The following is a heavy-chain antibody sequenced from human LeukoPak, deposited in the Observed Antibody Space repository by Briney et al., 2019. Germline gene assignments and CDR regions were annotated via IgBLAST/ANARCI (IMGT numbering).Heavy chain of an antibody. J-gene: IGHJ5*02. V-gene: IGHV4-34*01. CDR3: ARGSSGWYNWFDP. CDR1: GGSFSGYY. CDR2: INHSGST. Sequence: PSETLSLTCAVYGGSFSGYYWSWIRQPPGKGLEWIGEINHSGSTNYNPSLKSRVTISVDMSKNQFSLKLSSVTAADTAVYYCARGSSGWYNWFDPWGQGTLVTVSS. D-gene: IGHD6-19*01.